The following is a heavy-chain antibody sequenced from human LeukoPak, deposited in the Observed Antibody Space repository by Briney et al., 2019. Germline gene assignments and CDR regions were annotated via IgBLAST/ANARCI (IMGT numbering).Heavy chain of an antibody. J-gene: IGHJ4*02. CDR1: GYRFTTFW. D-gene: IGHD2-2*01. CDR3: ARGLEDIVVVPAAMYYFDY. V-gene: IGHV5-51*01. Sequence: GESLKISCQGSGYRFTTFWIGWLRHMPAKSLEWMGIIDPGDSETRYSPSFQGQVTISADKSISTAYLQWSSLKASDTAMYYCARGLEDIVVVPAAMYYFDYWGQGTLVTVSS. CDR2: IDPGDSET.